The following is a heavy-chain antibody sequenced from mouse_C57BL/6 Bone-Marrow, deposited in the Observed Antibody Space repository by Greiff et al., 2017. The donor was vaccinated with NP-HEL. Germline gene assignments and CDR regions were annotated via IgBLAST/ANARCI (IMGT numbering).Heavy chain of an antibody. CDR1: GFPITSGYY. J-gene: IGHJ3*01. V-gene: IGHV12-3*01. D-gene: IGHD1-1*01. CDR3: AGDRGSGPGFAY. CDR2: ITHSGET. Sequence: VQRVESGPGLVKPSQSLFLTCSITGFPITSGYYWIWIRQSPGKPLEWMGYITHSGETFYNPSLQSPIYITRETSKNQFCLQLNSVTTEDTAMYYCAGDRGSGPGFAYWGQGTLVTVSA.